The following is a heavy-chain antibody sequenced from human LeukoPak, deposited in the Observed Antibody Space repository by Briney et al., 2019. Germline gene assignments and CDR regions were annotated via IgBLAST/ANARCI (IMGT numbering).Heavy chain of an antibody. CDR2: ISGDGGSI. CDR1: GFTFDDYA. V-gene: IGHV3-43*02. J-gene: IGHJ4*02. D-gene: IGHD6-13*01. CDR3: AKEDYSSSWYALDY. Sequence: GGSLRLSCAASGFTFDDYAIYWVRKGPGKGLEGVSLISGDGGSISYADSVKGRFTISRDNSKNSLYLQMNSLRTEDTALYYCAKEDYSSSWYALDYWGQGTLVTVSS.